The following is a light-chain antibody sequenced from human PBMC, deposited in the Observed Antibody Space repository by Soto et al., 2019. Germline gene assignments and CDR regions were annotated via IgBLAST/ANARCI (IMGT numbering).Light chain of an antibody. CDR2: DVS. V-gene: IGLV2-14*03. CDR3: SSYTTSNTRQIV. Sequence: VLTQAASLSGSPGQSITISCPGNSSDVGGYNYVSWYQHHPGKAPKLMIFDVSNRPSGVSNRFSGSKSGNTASLTISGLQPEDEADYYCSSYTTSNTRQIVFGTGTKVTVL. J-gene: IGLJ1*01. CDR1: SSDVGGYNY.